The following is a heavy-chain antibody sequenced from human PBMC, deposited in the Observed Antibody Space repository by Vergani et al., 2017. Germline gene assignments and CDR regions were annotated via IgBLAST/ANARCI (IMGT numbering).Heavy chain of an antibody. J-gene: IGHJ5*02. D-gene: IGHD2-2*01. CDR1: GFSFGNYA. CDR3: ARARGALGYCSSTSCYDWFDP. CDR2: ISRSGSAI. V-gene: IGHV3-48*03. Sequence: VKLEESGGGVVQPGRSLRLSCAASGFSFGNYAMHWVRQAPGKGLEWVSDISRSGSAIYFADSVKGRFTISRDNAKNSLYLQMNSLRAEDTAVYYCARARGALGYCSSTSCYDWFDPWGQGTLVTVSS.